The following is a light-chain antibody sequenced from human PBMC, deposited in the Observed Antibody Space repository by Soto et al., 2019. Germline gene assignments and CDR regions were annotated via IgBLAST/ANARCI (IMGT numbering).Light chain of an antibody. CDR1: QSVSSN. V-gene: IGKV3-15*01. Sequence: EIVMTQSPATLSVSPGERATLSCRASQSVSSNLAWYQQKPGQAPRLLIYGASTRATGIPARFSGSGSGTEFTLTISSLQSEDFAAYYCQQYNNWPPGTFGHGTKVDIK. J-gene: IGKJ3*01. CDR3: QQYNNWPPGT. CDR2: GAS.